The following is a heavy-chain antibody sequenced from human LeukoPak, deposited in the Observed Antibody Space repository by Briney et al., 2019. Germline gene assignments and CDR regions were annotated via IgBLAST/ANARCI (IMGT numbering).Heavy chain of an antibody. D-gene: IGHD3-10*01. CDR2: ISGSAGTT. V-gene: IGHV3-23*01. Sequence: GGSLRLSCAASGFTFSSSSMSWVRQAPGKGLEWVSVISGSAGTTSCADSVKGRFTISRDNSKNTLYLQMNSLSAEDTAVYYCASHRKDGSGSYFDYWGQGTLVTVSS. CDR1: GFTFSSSS. J-gene: IGHJ4*02. CDR3: ASHRKDGSGSYFDY.